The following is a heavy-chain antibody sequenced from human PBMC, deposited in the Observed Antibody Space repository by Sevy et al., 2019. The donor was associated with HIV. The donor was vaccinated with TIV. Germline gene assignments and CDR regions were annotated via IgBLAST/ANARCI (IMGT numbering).Heavy chain of an antibody. CDR2: IYTSGST. V-gene: IGHV4-4*07. J-gene: IGHJ6*03. CDR3: AREEGYYDFWSGYYAHYYYYMDV. CDR1: GGSISSYY. D-gene: IGHD3-3*01. Sequence: SETLSLTCTVSGGSISSYYWSWIRQPAGKGLEWIGRIYTSGSTNYNPSLKSRVTMSVDTSKNQFSLKLSSVTAADTAVYDCAREEGYYDFWSGYYAHYYYYMDVWGKGTTVTVSS.